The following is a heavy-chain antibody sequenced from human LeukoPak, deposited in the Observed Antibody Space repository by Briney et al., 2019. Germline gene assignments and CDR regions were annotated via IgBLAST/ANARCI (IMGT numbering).Heavy chain of an antibody. CDR1: GFTFDDYA. D-gene: IGHD3-22*01. CDR2: ISGDGGST. V-gene: IGHV3-43*02. J-gene: IGHJ4*02. CDR3: ATAAEDSSAGGDY. Sequence: GGSLRLSCAASGFTFDDYAMHWVRQAPGKGLEWVSLISGDGGSTYYADSVEGRFTISRDNSKNSLYLQMNSLRTEDTALYYCATAAEDSSAGGDYWGQGTLVTVSS.